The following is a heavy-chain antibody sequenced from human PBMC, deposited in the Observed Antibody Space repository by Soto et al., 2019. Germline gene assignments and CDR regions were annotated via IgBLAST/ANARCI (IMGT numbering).Heavy chain of an antibody. J-gene: IGHJ3*02. CDR1: GCTFTGHW. D-gene: IGHD2-2*01. V-gene: IGHV3-74*01. Sequence: EVQLVESGGDLVQPGGSLRLSCAAAGCTFTGHWMHWVRQVPGKGRVWVARINTEGDSTNYADSVKGRFTISRDSATNTVYLQRNGLGVDDTSVYFCAREAGYCSTTSCYRRAFDTWGQGTMVTVSS. CDR2: INTEGDST. CDR3: AREAGYCSTTSCYRRAFDT.